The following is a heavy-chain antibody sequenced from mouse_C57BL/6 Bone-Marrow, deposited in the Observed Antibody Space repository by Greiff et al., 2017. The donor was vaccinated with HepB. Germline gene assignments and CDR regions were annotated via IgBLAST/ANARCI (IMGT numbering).Heavy chain of an antibody. CDR3: ERMANGIGHWDFDV. D-gene: IGHD1-1*01. CDR2: INPNNGGT. CDR1: GYTFTDYY. J-gene: IGHJ1*03. V-gene: IGHV1-26*01. Sequence: EVKLQQSGPELVKPGASVKISCKASGYTFTDYYMNWVKQSPGKSLEWIGDINPNNGGTSYNQKFKGKATLTVDKSSSTAYMELRNLTSEDSAVYYGERMANGIGHWDFDVWGTGTTVTVSS.